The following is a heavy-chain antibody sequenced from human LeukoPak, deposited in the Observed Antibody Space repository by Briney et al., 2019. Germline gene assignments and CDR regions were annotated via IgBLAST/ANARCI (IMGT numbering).Heavy chain of an antibody. CDR3: AKEVYGSGPYYLDY. CDR1: GFTFSSYA. CDR2: ISRGGDSP. V-gene: IGHV3-23*01. D-gene: IGHD3-10*01. J-gene: IGHJ4*02. Sequence: GGSLRLSCVASGFTFSSYAMSWVRQAPGKGLQWGSSISRGGDSPNYADSVKGGFTISRDNARNRLYMKVNNLRAEDTAMYYCAKEVYGSGPYYLDYWGQGTLVTVSS.